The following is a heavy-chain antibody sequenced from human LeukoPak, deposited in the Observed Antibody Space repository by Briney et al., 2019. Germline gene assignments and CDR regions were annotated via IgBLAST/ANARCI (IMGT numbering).Heavy chain of an antibody. CDR3: ARGVTTVTIYYFDY. J-gene: IGHJ4*02. D-gene: IGHD4-17*01. V-gene: IGHV4-4*02. Sequence: SGTLSLTCAVSGGSISSSNWWSWVRQPPGEGLEWIGEIYHSGSTNYNPSLKSRVTISVDKSKNQFSLKLSSVTAADTAVYYCARGVTTVTIYYFDYWGQGTLVTVSS. CDR1: GGSISSSNW. CDR2: IYHSGST.